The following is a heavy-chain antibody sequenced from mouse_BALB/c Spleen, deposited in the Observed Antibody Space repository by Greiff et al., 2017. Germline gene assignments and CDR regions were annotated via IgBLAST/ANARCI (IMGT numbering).Heavy chain of an antibody. V-gene: IGHV1S34*01. J-gene: IGHJ4*01. D-gene: IGHD1-1*01. CDR3: ARYYGSSYNYAMDY. Sequence: LVKTGASVKISCKASGYSFTGYYMHWVKQSHGKSLEWIGYISCYNGATSYNQKFKGKATFTVDTSYSTAYMQFNSLTSEDSAVYYCARYYGSSYNYAMDYWGQGTSVTVSS. CDR1: GYSFTGYY. CDR2: ISCYNGAT.